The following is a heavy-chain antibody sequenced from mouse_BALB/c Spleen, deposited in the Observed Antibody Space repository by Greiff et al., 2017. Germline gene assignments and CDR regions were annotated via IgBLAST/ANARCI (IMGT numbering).Heavy chain of an antibody. CDR3: AREGLFYYDYDLGFAY. J-gene: IGHJ3*01. D-gene: IGHD2-4*01. CDR2: VNPNNGGT. CDR1: GYSFTGYY. Sequence: VQLQQPGAELVKPGASVKISCKASGYSFTGYYMHWVKQSHGKSLEWIGRVNPNNGGTSYNQKFKGKAILTVDKSSSTAYMELRSLTSEDSAVYYCAREGLFYYDYDLGFAYWGQGTLVTVSA. V-gene: IGHV1-26*01.